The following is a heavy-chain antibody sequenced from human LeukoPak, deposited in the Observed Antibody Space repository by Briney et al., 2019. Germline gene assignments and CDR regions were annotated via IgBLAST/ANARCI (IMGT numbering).Heavy chain of an antibody. V-gene: IGHV1-2*02. J-gene: IGHJ5*02. CDR2: INPNSGGT. CDR1: GYTFTGYY. Sequence: ASVKVSCTASGYTFTGYYMHWVRQAPGQGLEWMGWINPNSGGTNYAQKFQGRITMTRDTSISTAYMELSRLRSDDTAAYYCARDVPTYYDFWSGQNWFDPWGQGTLVTVSS. CDR3: ARDVPTYYDFWSGQNWFDP. D-gene: IGHD3-3*01.